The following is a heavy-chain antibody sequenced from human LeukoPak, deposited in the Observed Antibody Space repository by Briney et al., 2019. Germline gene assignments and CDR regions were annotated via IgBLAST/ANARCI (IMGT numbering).Heavy chain of an antibody. Sequence: GGSLRLSCAASGFTFSSYWMSWVRQAPGKGLEWVANIKQDGSEKYYVDSVKGRFTISRDNAKNSLYLQMNSLRAEDTALYYCAKVLGSYYYDSSRSDAFDIWGQGTMVTVSS. J-gene: IGHJ3*02. V-gene: IGHV3-7*03. CDR2: IKQDGSEK. D-gene: IGHD3-22*01. CDR3: AKVLGSYYYDSSRSDAFDI. CDR1: GFTFSSYW.